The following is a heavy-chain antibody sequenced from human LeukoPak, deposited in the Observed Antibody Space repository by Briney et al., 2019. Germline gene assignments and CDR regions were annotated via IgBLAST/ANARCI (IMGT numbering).Heavy chain of an antibody. CDR1: GFTFSSYG. Sequence: GGSLRLSCAASGFTFSSYGMHWVRQAPGKGLEWVAFIRYDGSNKYYADSVKGRFTISRDNSKNTLYLQMNSLKAEDTAVYYCAKGGYGSGSYYPYNWFDPWGQGTLVTVSS. CDR2: IRYDGSNK. CDR3: AKGGYGSGSYYPYNWFDP. J-gene: IGHJ5*02. V-gene: IGHV3-30*02. D-gene: IGHD3-10*01.